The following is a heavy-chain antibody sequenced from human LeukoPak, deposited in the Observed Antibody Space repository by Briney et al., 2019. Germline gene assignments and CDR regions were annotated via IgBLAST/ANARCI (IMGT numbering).Heavy chain of an antibody. J-gene: IGHJ4*02. CDR1: GGSISSYY. D-gene: IGHD5-18*01. CDR3: ARVQIGYNYGLFDY. Sequence: SETLSLTCTVSGGSISSYYWSWIRQPPGKGLEWIGYIYYSGSTNYNPSLKSRVTISVHTSKNQFSLKLSSVTAADTAVYYCARVQIGYNYGLFDYWGQGTLVTVSS. CDR2: IYYSGST. V-gene: IGHV4-59*01.